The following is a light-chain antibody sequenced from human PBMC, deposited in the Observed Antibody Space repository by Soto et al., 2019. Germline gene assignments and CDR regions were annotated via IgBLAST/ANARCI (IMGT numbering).Light chain of an antibody. V-gene: IGKV3-20*01. Sequence: EIVLTQSPGTLSLSPGERATLSCRASQSVSSSYLAWYRQKPGQAPRLLLYGASSRATGIPDRVSGSGSGTDFTLTFSRLEPEDFAVYYCQQYGSSPFTFGQGTKLQIK. CDR3: QQYGSSPFT. J-gene: IGKJ2*01. CDR2: GAS. CDR1: QSVSSSY.